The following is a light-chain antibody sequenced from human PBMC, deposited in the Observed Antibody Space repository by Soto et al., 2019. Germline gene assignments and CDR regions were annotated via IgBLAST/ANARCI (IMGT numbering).Light chain of an antibody. CDR3: CSYTSSTNYV. CDR2: EVS. Sequence: QSALTQPASVSGSPGQSITISCTGTSSDVGGYNYVSWYQQHPGKAPKLMIYEVSNRPSGVSNRFSGSKSGNTASLTISGLQAEDEADYYCCSYTSSTNYVFGPGTKVTVL. J-gene: IGLJ1*01. V-gene: IGLV2-14*01. CDR1: SSDVGGYNY.